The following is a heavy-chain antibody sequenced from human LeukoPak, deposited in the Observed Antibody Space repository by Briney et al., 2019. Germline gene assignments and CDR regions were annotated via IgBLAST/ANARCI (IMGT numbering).Heavy chain of an antibody. CDR2: ISSNGGST. CDR1: GFTFSSYA. Sequence: PEGSLRLSCAASGFTFSSYAMHWVRQAPGKGLEYVSAISSNGGSTYYANSVKGRFTISRDNSKNTLYLQMGSLRAEDMAVYYCARDRYGDYYYYYYMDVWGKGTTVTVSS. V-gene: IGHV3-64*01. D-gene: IGHD4-17*01. CDR3: ARDRYGDYYYYYYMDV. J-gene: IGHJ6*03.